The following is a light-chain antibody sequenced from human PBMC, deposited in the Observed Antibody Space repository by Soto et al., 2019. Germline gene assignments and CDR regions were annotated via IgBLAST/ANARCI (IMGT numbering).Light chain of an antibody. V-gene: IGLV2-14*03. J-gene: IGLJ2*01. CDR2: DVS. Sequence: QSALIQPASVSGSPGQSITISCTATSSDVGAYNYVSWYQQYPGKAPKLLIYDVSHRPSGVSDRFFGSKSGNTASLTISGLQTEDEADYYCSSFTAGNTVVLGGGTKLTVL. CDR3: SSFTAGNTVV. CDR1: SSDVGAYNY.